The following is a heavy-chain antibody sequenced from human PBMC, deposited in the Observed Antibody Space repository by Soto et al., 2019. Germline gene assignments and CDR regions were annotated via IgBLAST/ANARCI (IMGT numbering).Heavy chain of an antibody. Sequence: PGGSLRLSCAASGFTFSSYCMHWVRPAPGKGLEWVAVIWYDGSNKYYADSVKGRFTISRDNSKNTLYLQMNSLRAEDTAVYYCASSRYFDWLSYDYWGQGTLVTVSS. J-gene: IGHJ4*02. CDR3: ASSRYFDWLSYDY. CDR1: GFTFSSYC. V-gene: IGHV3-33*01. D-gene: IGHD3-9*01. CDR2: IWYDGSNK.